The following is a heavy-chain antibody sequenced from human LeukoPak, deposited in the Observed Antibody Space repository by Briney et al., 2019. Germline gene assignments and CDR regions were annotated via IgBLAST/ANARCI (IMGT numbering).Heavy chain of an antibody. Sequence: GGSLRLSCAASGFTFSSYSMNWVRQAPGKGLEWVANIKEDGSEKYYVDSVKGRFTISRDNAKNSLYLQMNSLRAEDTAVYYCARDLSGGGYDYWGQGTLVTVSS. CDR2: IKEDGSEK. J-gene: IGHJ4*02. CDR3: ARDLSGGGYDY. V-gene: IGHV3-7*03. D-gene: IGHD3-16*01. CDR1: GFTFSSYS.